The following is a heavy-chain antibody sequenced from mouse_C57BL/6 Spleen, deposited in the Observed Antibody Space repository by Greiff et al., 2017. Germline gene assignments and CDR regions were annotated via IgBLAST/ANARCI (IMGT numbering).Heavy chain of an antibody. Sequence: VQVVESGPELVKPGASVKISCKASGYAFSSSWMNWVKQRPGKGLEWIGRIYPGDGDTNYNGKFKGKATLTADKSSSTAYMQLSSLTSEDSAVYFCARLITTVAFDYWGQGTTLTVSS. CDR2: IYPGDGDT. CDR3: ARLITTVAFDY. D-gene: IGHD1-1*01. CDR1: GYAFSSSW. J-gene: IGHJ2*01. V-gene: IGHV1-82*01.